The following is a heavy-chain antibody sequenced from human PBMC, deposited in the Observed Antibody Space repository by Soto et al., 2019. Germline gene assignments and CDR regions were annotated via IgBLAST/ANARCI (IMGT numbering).Heavy chain of an antibody. CDR2: IGTGGDT. Sequence: EVQLVESGGGLVQPGESLRLSCAASGLTFSGCDMHWVRHATGNGLECVSAIGTGGDTYYADSVKGRFTISRENSKNSLYLQMNSLRAGDTAVYYCAREAFSNNGNDWYFDIWGRGTLVTVSS. D-gene: IGHD1-20*01. CDR1: GLTFSGCD. J-gene: IGHJ2*01. CDR3: AREAFSNNGNDWYFDI. V-gene: IGHV3-13*01.